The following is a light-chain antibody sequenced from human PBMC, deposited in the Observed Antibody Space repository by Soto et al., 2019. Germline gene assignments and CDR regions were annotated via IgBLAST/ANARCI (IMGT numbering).Light chain of an antibody. CDR2: DAS. CDR1: QTIXSY. CDR3: QQSYNMPLT. V-gene: IGKV1-39*01. Sequence: DIQMTQSASSVSASAGDRVTITCQASQTIXSYLNWCQQKPGKAPKILXYDASSLQRGVPSRLSGSGSGTDFTLTVSSLQPEYFVTYFCQQSYNMPLTFGQGTKVDIK. J-gene: IGKJ2*01.